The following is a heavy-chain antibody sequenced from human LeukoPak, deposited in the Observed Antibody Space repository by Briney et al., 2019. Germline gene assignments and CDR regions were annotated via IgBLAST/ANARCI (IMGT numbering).Heavy chain of an antibody. Sequence: SETLSLTCTVSGGSISGWYWSWIRQPPGKGLEWIGYIYGSGNTNYNPSLKSRVTMSIDTSKNQFSLKLTSVTAVDTATYYCARETSLAGFASGLGFNYWGQGILVTVSS. J-gene: IGHJ4*02. CDR2: IYGSGNT. CDR3: ARETSLAGFASGLGFNY. D-gene: IGHD6-19*01. V-gene: IGHV4-59*01. CDR1: GGSISGWY.